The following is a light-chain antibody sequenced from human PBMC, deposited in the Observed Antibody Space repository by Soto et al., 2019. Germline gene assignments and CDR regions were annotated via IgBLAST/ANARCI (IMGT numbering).Light chain of an antibody. J-gene: IGKJ1*01. CDR3: QQYSRLPRT. CDR2: GAS. V-gene: IGKV3-20*01. CDR1: QSVSSNY. Sequence: EIVLTHSPGTLSVSPGERATLACRASQSVSSNYLAWCQQKPGQPPRLLIYGASSRATGIPDRFSGSGSGTDFTLTISRLEPEDFAVYYCQQYSRLPRTFGQGTKV.